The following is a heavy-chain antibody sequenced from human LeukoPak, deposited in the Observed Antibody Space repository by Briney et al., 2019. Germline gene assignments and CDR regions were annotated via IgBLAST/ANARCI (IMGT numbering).Heavy chain of an antibody. D-gene: IGHD3-22*01. Sequence: PSETLSLTCVVSGGSFTAYYWTWIRQPPGKGLEWIGYIYYSGSTNYNPSLKSRVTISVDTSKNQFSLKLSSVTAADTAVYYCARDYYDSSGYYRGFDYWGQGTLVTVSS. CDR2: IYYSGST. CDR1: GGSFTAYY. CDR3: ARDYYDSSGYYRGFDY. J-gene: IGHJ4*02. V-gene: IGHV4-59*01.